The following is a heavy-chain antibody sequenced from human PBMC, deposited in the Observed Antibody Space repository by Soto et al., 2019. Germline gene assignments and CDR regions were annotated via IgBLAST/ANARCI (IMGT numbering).Heavy chain of an antibody. V-gene: IGHV1-46*03. CDR3: ASVPSYYYGSGSYRDLVGMDV. Sequence: QVQLVQSGAEVKKPGASVKVSCKASGYTFTSYYMHWVRQAPGQGLEWMGIINPSGGSTSYAQKFQGRVTMTRDTSTSTVYMELSSLRSEDTAVYYCASVPSYYYGSGSYRDLVGMDVWGQGTTVTVSS. J-gene: IGHJ6*02. CDR2: INPSGGST. D-gene: IGHD3-10*01. CDR1: GYTFTSYY.